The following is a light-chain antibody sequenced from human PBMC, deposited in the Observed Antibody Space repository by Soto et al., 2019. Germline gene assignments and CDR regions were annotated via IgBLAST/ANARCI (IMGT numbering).Light chain of an antibody. J-gene: IGKJ2*01. Sequence: EIVMTQSPATLSVSPGESATLSCRACQSVSSHLAWYQQKPGQAPRLLIYSASTRATGIPARFSGSGSGTEFTLTLSSMQSEDFAVYYCQQYNNWPPHTFGRPTQLEIK. CDR2: SAS. V-gene: IGKV3-15*01. CDR1: QSVSSH. CDR3: QQYNNWPPHT.